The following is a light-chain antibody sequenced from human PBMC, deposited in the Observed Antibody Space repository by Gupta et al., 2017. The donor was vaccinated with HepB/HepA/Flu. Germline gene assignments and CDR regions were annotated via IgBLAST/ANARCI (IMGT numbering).Light chain of an antibody. CDR1: QSVSSRY. CDR3: QQYVSSLT. Sequence: EIVLTQSPGTLSLSPGERATLSCRASQSVSSRYLAWYQQKPGQAPRLLIYGASSRANGIPDRFGGSGSATDFTLTSRRLEPEDFAVYYWQQYVSSLTFGGGTKVDIK. V-gene: IGKV3-20*01. CDR2: GAS. J-gene: IGKJ4*01.